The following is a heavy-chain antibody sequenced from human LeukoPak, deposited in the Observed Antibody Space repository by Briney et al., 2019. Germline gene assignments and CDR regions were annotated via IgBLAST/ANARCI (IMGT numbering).Heavy chain of an antibody. CDR3: AKDGRSCSSSNCYGLFDY. J-gene: IGHJ4*02. CDR2: IGGSGTST. D-gene: IGHD2-2*01. Sequence: GGSLRLSCAASGFTFSSYAMSWVRQAPGKGLEWVSSIGGSGTSTYYADSVKGRFTISRDNSKNTLYLEMNSLRAEDTAIFYCAKDGRSCSSSNCYGLFDYWGQGTLVTVSS. CDR1: GFTFSSYA. V-gene: IGHV3-23*01.